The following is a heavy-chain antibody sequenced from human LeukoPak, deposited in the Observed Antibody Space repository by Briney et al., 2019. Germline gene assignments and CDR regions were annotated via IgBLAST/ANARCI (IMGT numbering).Heavy chain of an antibody. CDR3: STGGWPTAGTPRMDV. J-gene: IGHJ6*02. D-gene: IGHD6-13*01. Sequence: GGFLRLSCAASGFTFSDHGIHWVRHAPGKGLEWVAIIYYDGKNKYYADSAKGRFTISRDNPKNTTYLQMNSLRGDDTGVYYCSTGGWPTAGTPRMDVWGQGTTVIVSS. V-gene: IGHV3-33*01. CDR2: IYYDGKNK. CDR1: GFTFSDHG.